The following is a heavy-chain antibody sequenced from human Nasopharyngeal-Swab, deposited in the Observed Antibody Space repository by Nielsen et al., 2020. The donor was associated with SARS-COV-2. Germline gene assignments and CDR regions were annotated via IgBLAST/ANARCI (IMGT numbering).Heavy chain of an antibody. CDR1: GIFVSGNY. CDR2: VYSGGST. J-gene: IGHJ6*02. Sequence: GESLKISCAASGIFVSGNYMNWVRQAPGMGLEWVSVVYSGGSTFYADSVKGRFTISKDNSKNTLYLQMNSLRAEDTALYYCAKDFNVDTAMVTYYYGMDVWGQGTTVTVSS. D-gene: IGHD5-18*01. V-gene: IGHV3-53*05. CDR3: AKDFNVDTAMVTYYYGMDV.